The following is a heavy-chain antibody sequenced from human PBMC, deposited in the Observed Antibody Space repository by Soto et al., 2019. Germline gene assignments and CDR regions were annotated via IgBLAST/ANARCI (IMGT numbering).Heavy chain of an antibody. J-gene: IGHJ5*02. CDR3: AKEGDPYGSGSYRYNWFDP. CDR2: ISYDGSNK. D-gene: IGHD3-10*01. CDR1: GFTFSSYG. V-gene: IGHV3-30*18. Sequence: QVQLVESGGGVVQPGRSLRLSCAASGFTFSSYGMHWVRQAPGKGLEWVAVISYDGSNKYYADSEKGRFTISRDNSKNTLYLQMNSLRAEDTAVYYCAKEGDPYGSGSYRYNWFDPWGQGTLVTVSS.